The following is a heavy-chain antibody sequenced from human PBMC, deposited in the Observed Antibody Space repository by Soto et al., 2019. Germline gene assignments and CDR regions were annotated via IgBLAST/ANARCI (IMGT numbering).Heavy chain of an antibody. V-gene: IGHV1-18*01. Sequence: ASVKVSCKASGYTFTSYGISWVRQAPGQGLEWMGWISAYNGNTNYAQKLQGRVTMTTDTSTSTAYMELRSLRSDDTAVYYCAREAHVSASYNYDSSGYFLGYGMDVWGQGTTVTVSS. J-gene: IGHJ6*02. CDR2: ISAYNGNT. D-gene: IGHD3-22*01. CDR3: AREAHVSASYNYDSSGYFLGYGMDV. CDR1: GYTFTSYG.